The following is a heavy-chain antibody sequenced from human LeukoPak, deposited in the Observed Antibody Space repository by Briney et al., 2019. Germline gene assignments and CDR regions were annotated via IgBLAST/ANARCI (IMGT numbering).Heavy chain of an antibody. CDR1: GGSFSGYY. D-gene: IGHD2-15*01. CDR3: ARDIVVVVAATHYYYYYGMDV. Sequence: SETLSLTCAVYGGSFSGYYWSWIRQPPGKGLEWIGEVNHSGSTNYNPSLKSRVTISVDTSKNQFSLKLSSVTAADTAVYYCARDIVVVVAATHYYYYYGMDVWGQGTTVTVSS. J-gene: IGHJ6*02. CDR2: VNHSGST. V-gene: IGHV4-34*01.